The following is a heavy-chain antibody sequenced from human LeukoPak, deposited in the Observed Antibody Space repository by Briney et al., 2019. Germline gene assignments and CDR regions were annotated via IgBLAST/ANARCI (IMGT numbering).Heavy chain of an antibody. Sequence: GGSLRLSCAASGFTFSSYAMSWVRQAPGKGLEWVSAISGSGGSTYYADSVKGRFTISRDNSKNTLYLQMNSLRAEDTAVYYCARNPNLYYYYYYGMDVWGQGTTVTVSS. CDR1: GFTFSSYA. J-gene: IGHJ6*02. CDR3: ARNPNLYYYYYYGMDV. V-gene: IGHV3-23*01. CDR2: ISGSGGST.